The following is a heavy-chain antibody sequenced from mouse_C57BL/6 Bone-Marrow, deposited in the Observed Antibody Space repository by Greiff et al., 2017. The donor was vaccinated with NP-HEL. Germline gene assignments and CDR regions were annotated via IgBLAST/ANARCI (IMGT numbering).Heavy chain of an antibody. CDR2: IDPENGDT. J-gene: IGHJ2*01. CDR1: GFNIKDDY. Sequence: VQLQQSGAELVRPGASVKLSCTASGFNIKDDYMHWVKQRPEQGLEWIGWIDPENGDTEYASKFQGKATITADTSSNTAYLQLSSLTSEDTAVYYCTAKGLRVFDYWGQGTTLTVSS. D-gene: IGHD2-2*01. V-gene: IGHV14-4*01. CDR3: TAKGLRVFDY.